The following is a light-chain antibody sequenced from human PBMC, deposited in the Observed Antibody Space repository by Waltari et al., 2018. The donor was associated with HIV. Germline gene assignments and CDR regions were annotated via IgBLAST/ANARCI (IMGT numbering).Light chain of an antibody. CDR3: GVWDDSLNGQV. J-gene: IGLJ2*01. Sequence: QSVLTQPPSASGTPGQRVTISCSGSSPNIGRNTVNWYQQLPGTAPKLLIYTNNQRPSWVPDRFSGSKSGTPASLAISGLHSDDEAHYYCGVWDDSLNGQVFGGGTKLTVL. CDR1: SPNIGRNT. V-gene: IGLV1-44*01. CDR2: TNN.